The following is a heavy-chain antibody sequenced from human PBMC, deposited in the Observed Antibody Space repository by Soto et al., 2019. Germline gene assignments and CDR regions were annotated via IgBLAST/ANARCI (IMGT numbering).Heavy chain of an antibody. CDR2: ISSSSSYI. V-gene: IGHV3-21*01. Sequence: LRLSCAGSGFTFSSYTMNWVRQAPGKGLEWVSSISSSSSYIYYADSGKGRFTISRDNAKNSLYLELVSLRAEDTAVYYCARDVLVLSSTPYNYGMDVWGQGTKVTVSS. CDR1: GFTFSSYT. D-gene: IGHD2-2*01. J-gene: IGHJ6*02. CDR3: ARDVLVLSSTPYNYGMDV.